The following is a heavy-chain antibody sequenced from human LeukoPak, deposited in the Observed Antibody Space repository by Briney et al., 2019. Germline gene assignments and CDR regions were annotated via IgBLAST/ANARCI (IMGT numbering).Heavy chain of an antibody. V-gene: IGHV1-2*02. CDR1: GYTFTGYY. CDR2: INPNSGGT. J-gene: IGHJ3*02. CDR3: ARYALGIVATIGAPEDAFDI. D-gene: IGHD5-12*01. Sequence: EASVKVSCKASGYTFTGYYMHWVRQAPGQGLEWMGWINPNSGGTNYVQKFQGRVTMTTDTSTSTAYMELRSLRSDDTAVYYCARYALGIVATIGAPEDAFDIWGQGTMVTVSS.